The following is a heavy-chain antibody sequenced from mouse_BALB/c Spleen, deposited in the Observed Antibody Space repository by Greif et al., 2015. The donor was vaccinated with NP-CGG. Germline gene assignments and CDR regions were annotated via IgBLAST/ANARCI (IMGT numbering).Heavy chain of an antibody. D-gene: IGHD1-1*01. J-gene: IGHJ4*01. Sequence: QVQLQQSGPELVKPGASVRISCKASGYTFTSYYIHWVKQRPGQGLEWIGWIYPGNVNTKYNEKFKGKATLTADKSSSPAYMQLSSLASDGSWVYFCARGRAVVEGYAMGYWGQGTSVTVSS. V-gene: IGHV1S56*01. CDR1: GYTFTSYY. CDR3: ARGRAVVEGYAMGY. CDR2: IYPGNVNT.